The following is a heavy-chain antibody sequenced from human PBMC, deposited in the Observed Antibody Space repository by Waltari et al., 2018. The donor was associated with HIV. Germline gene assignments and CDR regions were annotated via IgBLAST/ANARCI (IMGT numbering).Heavy chain of an antibody. CDR1: GGSISSYY. CDR3: ASFNWGPFDY. D-gene: IGHD7-27*01. Sequence: QVQLQESGPGQVKPSETLSLTCTVSGGSISSYYWSWIRQSPGKGLEWIGYIYYGGVTNYSTSRKRRVTISLDTSTNQFSRKLNSVTAADTAVYYCASFNWGPFDYWGQGTLVTVSS. CDR2: IYYGGVT. J-gene: IGHJ4*02. V-gene: IGHV4-59*01.